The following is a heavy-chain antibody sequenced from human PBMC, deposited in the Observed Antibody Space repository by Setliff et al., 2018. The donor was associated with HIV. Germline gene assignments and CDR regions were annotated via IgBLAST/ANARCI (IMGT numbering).Heavy chain of an antibody. D-gene: IGHD3-16*01. CDR1: GGTFSSYA. Sequence: ASVKVSCKASGGTFSSYAISWVRQAPGQGLQWMGIINPGDGSTIYAQKFQGRAIMTRDTSTSTLYMELRSLRSEDTAVYYCARDATYDYVWGTSSLVLDYWGQGTLVTVSS. CDR3: ARDATYDYVWGTSSLVLDY. J-gene: IGHJ4*02. V-gene: IGHV1-46*01. CDR2: INPGDGST.